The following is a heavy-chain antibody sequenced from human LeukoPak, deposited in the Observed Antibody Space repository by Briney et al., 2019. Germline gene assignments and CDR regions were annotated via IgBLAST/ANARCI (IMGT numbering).Heavy chain of an antibody. CDR1: GYTFTSYG. J-gene: IGHJ6*03. Sequence: ASVKVSCKASGYTFTSYGISWVRQAPGQGLEWMGWISAYNGNTNYAQKLQGRVTMTTDTSTSTAYMELRSLRSDDTAVYYCARDGAGLTYYYYMDVWGKGTTVTVSS. CDR3: ARDGAGLTYYYYMDV. V-gene: IGHV1-18*01. D-gene: IGHD3-9*01. CDR2: ISAYNGNT.